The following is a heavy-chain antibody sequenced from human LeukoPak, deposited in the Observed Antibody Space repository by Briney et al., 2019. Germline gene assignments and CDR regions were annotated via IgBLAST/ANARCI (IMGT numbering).Heavy chain of an antibody. CDR1: GFTFGSYA. CDR3: AKDGRSGSYLTGFDY. Sequence: GRSLRLSSAASGFTFGSYAMHWGRQAPGKGLEWVALISYDGDNKYYADSVKGRFTISRDNSKNTLYLQMNSLRAEDTAVYYCAKDGRSGSYLTGFDYWGQGALVTVSS. J-gene: IGHJ4*02. V-gene: IGHV3-30*18. D-gene: IGHD1-26*01. CDR2: ISYDGDNK.